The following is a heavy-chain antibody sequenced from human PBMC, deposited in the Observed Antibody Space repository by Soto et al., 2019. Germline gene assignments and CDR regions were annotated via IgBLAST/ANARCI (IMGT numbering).Heavy chain of an antibody. D-gene: IGHD2-15*01. Sequence: QLQLQESGPGLVKPSETLSLTCTVSGGSISSSSYYWGWIRQPPGKGLEWIGSSYYSGSTYYNPSRHSRVTISVHPSQYQVPLQLSSATAADPAVDYFVRHGPSPVLPSFVGCWGPGTLVPLSS. CDR2: SYYSGST. V-gene: IGHV4-39*01. J-gene: IGHJ4*02. CDR3: VRHGPSPVLPSFVGC. CDR1: GGSISSSSYY.